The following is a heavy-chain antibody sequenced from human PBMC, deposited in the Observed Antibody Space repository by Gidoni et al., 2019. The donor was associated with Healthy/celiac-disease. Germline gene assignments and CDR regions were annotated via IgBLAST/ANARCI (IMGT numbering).Heavy chain of an antibody. J-gene: IGHJ6*02. D-gene: IGHD3-16*01. CDR1: GYSFTRYW. CDR3: ARGGATPNYYYGMDV. V-gene: IGHV5-10-1*03. CDR2: IDPSDSYT. Sequence: EVQLVQSGAEVKKPGESLRISCKGSGYSFTRYWISWVRQMPGKGLEWMGRIDPSDSYTNYSPSFQGHVTISADKSISTAYLQWSSLKASDTAMYYCARGGATPNYYYGMDVWGQGTTVTVSS.